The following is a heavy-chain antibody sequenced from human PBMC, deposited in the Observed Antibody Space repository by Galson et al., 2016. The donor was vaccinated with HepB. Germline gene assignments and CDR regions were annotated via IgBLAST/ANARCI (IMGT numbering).Heavy chain of an antibody. D-gene: IGHD2-8*01. CDR1: GFIFDSHW. CDR2: INHIGNEQ. V-gene: IGHV3-7*01. Sequence: SLRLSCAASGFIFDSHWMTWVRQAPGKGLECVANINHIGNEQYYVDSLKGRFTISRDNSKNSLYLQMTSLRPEDTAVYYCARFVYNGVRGIDYWGQGTLVTVSS. CDR3: ARFVYNGVRGIDY. J-gene: IGHJ4*02.